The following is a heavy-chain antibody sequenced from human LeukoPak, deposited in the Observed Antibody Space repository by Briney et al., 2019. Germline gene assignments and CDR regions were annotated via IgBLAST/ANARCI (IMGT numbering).Heavy chain of an antibody. D-gene: IGHD6-13*01. V-gene: IGHV1-2*02. CDR2: INPNSGGT. CDR3: ARTWYSSSWYYFDY. J-gene: IGHJ4*02. CDR1: GYTFTDYY. Sequence: ASVKVSCKAPGYTFTDYYMHGVRQAHGPGLDLIRWINPNSGGTNYAQKFQGRVTMTRDTSISTAYMELSRLRSDDTAVYYCARTWYSSSWYYFDYWGQGTLVTVSS.